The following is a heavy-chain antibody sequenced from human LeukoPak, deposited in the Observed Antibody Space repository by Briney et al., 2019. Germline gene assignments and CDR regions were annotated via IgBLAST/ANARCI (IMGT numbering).Heavy chain of an antibody. Sequence: TGGSLRLSCVASGFTFRSYALHWVRQAPGKGLEWVAVISNDGNDKYYADSMKGRFTVSRDNSKNTLNSQMNSLRPDDTAVYYCSRGYCSSVSCPLMDVWGQGTTVTVSS. CDR3: SRGYCSSVSCPLMDV. CDR1: GFTFRSYA. D-gene: IGHD2-2*01. J-gene: IGHJ6*02. CDR2: ISNDGNDK. V-gene: IGHV3-30-3*01.